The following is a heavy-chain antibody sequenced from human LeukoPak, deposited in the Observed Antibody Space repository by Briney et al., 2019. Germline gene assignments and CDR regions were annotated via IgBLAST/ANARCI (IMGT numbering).Heavy chain of an antibody. CDR1: GGSISSYY. Sequence: KPSETLSLTCTVSGGSISSYYWSWIRQPPGKGLEWIGYIYYSGGTNYNPSLKSRVTISVDTSKNQFSLKLSSVTAADTAVYYCARGVPAADDAFDIWGQGTMVTVSS. D-gene: IGHD2-2*01. CDR3: ARGVPAADDAFDI. J-gene: IGHJ3*02. CDR2: IYYSGGT. V-gene: IGHV4-59*08.